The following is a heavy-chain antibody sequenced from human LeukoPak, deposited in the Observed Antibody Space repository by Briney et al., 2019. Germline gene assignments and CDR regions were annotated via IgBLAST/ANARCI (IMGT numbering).Heavy chain of an antibody. J-gene: IGHJ4*02. CDR2: IKRDGSEK. Sequence: PGGSLRLSCAASGFTFTDYWMSWVRQAPGKGLEWVANIKRDGSEKYYVDSVKGRFTISRDNAKNSLYLQMDSLRTEDTAVYYCARGRGSWYGVYFDYWGQGTLVTVSS. V-gene: IGHV3-7*01. D-gene: IGHD6-13*01. CDR1: GFTFTDYW. CDR3: ARGRGSWYGVYFDY.